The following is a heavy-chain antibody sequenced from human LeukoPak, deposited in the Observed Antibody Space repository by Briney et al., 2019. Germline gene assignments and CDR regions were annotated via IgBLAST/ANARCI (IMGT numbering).Heavy chain of an antibody. D-gene: IGHD3-10*01. Sequence: GGSLRLSCAASGFTFSDYWIDWVRQAPGQGLEWVANINTDGSTTNYVESVRGRFTISRDNTRNSLSLQMNNLRDEDTAVYYCARNRGGQQFDCWGQGTLLTVSS. V-gene: IGHV3-7*01. CDR3: ARNRGGQQFDC. CDR1: GFTFSDYW. J-gene: IGHJ4*02. CDR2: INTDGSTT.